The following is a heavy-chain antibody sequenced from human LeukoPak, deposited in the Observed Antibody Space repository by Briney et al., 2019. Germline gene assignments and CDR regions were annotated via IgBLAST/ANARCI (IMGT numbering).Heavy chain of an antibody. V-gene: IGHV1-18*01. Sequence: ASVKVSCKASGYTFSSYGISWVRQAPGQGLEWMGWISAYNGNTNYAQKLQGRVTMTTDTSTSTAYMELRSLRSDDTAVYYCARAWYSSSWYGYYYYYYMDVWSKGTTVTVSS. J-gene: IGHJ6*03. CDR1: GYTFSSYG. CDR3: ARAWYSSSWYGYYYYYYMDV. CDR2: ISAYNGNT. D-gene: IGHD6-13*01.